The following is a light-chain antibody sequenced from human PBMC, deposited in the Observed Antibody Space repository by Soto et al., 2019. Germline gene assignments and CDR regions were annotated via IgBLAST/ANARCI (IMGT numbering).Light chain of an antibody. CDR3: FSFTTTNTHV. V-gene: IGLV2-23*01. J-gene: IGLJ1*01. CDR2: ETS. CDR1: SSDFGSYKF. Sequence: QSVITEPASVSGSPGQSVTISCTGTSSDFGSYKFVSWYQHHPGKVPKVIIYETSKRPSGVSDRFSGSKSGNTASLTISGLQAEDEADYYCFSFTTTNTHVFGSDTKVTVL.